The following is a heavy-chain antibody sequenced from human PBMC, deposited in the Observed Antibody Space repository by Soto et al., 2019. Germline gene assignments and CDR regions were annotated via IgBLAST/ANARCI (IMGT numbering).Heavy chain of an antibody. V-gene: IGHV1-69*01. CDR1: GGTFSNYG. Sequence: QVKLVQSGTEVKRPGSSVKVSCKASGGTFSNYGLSWVRQAPGHGLQWMGGIIPLFGTLHNAREFLDRVTITADQSTGTASMDLRSLTYDDTAVYFCATTPFNMASAGSYYFDSWGQGILVTVSS. D-gene: IGHD6-13*01. CDR2: IIPLFGTL. CDR3: ATTPFNMASAGSYYFDS. J-gene: IGHJ4*02.